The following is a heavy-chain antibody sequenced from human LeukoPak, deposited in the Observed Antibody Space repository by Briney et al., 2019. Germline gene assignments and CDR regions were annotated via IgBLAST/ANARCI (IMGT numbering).Heavy chain of an antibody. V-gene: IGHV3-9*01. CDR2: ISWNSGSI. Sequence: QSGRSLRLSCAASGFTFDDYAMHWVRRAPGKGLEWVSGISWNSGSIGYADSVKGRFTISRDNAKNSLYLQMNSLRAEDTALYYCAKDSGIMFRNFDYWGQGTLVTVSS. J-gene: IGHJ4*02. CDR3: AKDSGIMFRNFDY. CDR1: GFTFDDYA. D-gene: IGHD2-15*01.